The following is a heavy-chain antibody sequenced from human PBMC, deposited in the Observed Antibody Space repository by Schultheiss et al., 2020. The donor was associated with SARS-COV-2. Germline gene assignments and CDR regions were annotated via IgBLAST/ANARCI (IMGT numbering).Heavy chain of an antibody. D-gene: IGHD5-24*01. CDR2: ISGSGGST. CDR1: GFTFSSYS. V-gene: IGHV3-23*01. Sequence: GGSLRLSCAASGFTFSSYSMHWVRQAPGKGLEWVSAISGSGGSTYYADSVKGRFTISRDNSKNTLYLQMNSLRAEDTAVYYCARVGWLQFADYWGQGTLVTVSS. J-gene: IGHJ4*02. CDR3: ARVGWLQFADY.